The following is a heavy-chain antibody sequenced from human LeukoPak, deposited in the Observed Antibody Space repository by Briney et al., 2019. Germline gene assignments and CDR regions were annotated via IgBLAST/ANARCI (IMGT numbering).Heavy chain of an antibody. V-gene: IGHV3-7*03. CDR1: GFTFSSYW. Sequence: GGSLRLSCAASGFTFSSYWMSWVRQAPGKGLEWVANIKQDGSEKYYVDSVKGRFTISRDNAKNSLYLQMNSLRAEDTALYYCAKDIGFDYYGSGSPNGMDVWGQGTTVTVSS. CDR2: IKQDGSEK. J-gene: IGHJ6*02. D-gene: IGHD3-10*01. CDR3: AKDIGFDYYGSGSPNGMDV.